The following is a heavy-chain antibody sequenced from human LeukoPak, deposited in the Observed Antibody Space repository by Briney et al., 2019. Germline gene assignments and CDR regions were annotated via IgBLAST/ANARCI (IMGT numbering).Heavy chain of an antibody. CDR2: INPNSGGT. V-gene: IGHV1-2*06. CDR1: GYTFTSYA. CDR3: ARDRSSSRNWFDP. Sequence: GASVKVSCKASGYTFTSYAMNWVRQAPGQGLEWMGRINPNSGGTNYAQKFQGRVTMTRDTSISTAYMELSRLRSDDTAVYYCARDRSSSRNWFDPWGQGTLVTVSS. J-gene: IGHJ5*02. D-gene: IGHD6-6*01.